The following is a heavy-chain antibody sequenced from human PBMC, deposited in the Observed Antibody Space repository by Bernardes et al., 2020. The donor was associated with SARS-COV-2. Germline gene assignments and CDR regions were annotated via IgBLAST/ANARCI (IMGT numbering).Heavy chain of an antibody. J-gene: IGHJ6*01. CDR1: GFTFSSYA. CDR2: ISGSGGST. V-gene: IGHV3-23*01. D-gene: IGHD3-3*01. CDR3: AKEIYDFWSGYPYYYYGMDV. Sequence: GGSLRLSCAASGFTFSSYAMSWVRQAPGKGLEWVSAISGSGGSTYYADSVKGRFTISRDNSKNTLYLQMNSLRAEDTAVYYCAKEIYDFWSGYPYYYYGMDVWGQGTTVTVSS.